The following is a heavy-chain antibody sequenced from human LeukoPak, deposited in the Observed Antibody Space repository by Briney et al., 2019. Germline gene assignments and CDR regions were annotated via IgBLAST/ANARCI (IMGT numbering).Heavy chain of an antibody. J-gene: IGHJ5*02. CDR3: AREGRTVWFDP. Sequence: SETLSLTCTVSGGSIGSYYWSWIRQPPGKGLEWIGYVYYSGSTNYNPSLKSRVTISVDTSKNQFSLKLSSVTAADTAVYYCAREGRTVWFDPWGQGTLVTVS. CDR1: GGSIGSYY. D-gene: IGHD3-10*01. CDR2: VYYSGST. V-gene: IGHV4-59*01.